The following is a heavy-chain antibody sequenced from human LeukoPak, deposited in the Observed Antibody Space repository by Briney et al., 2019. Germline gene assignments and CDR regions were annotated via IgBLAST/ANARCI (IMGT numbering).Heavy chain of an antibody. CDR2: INPNTGDI. V-gene: IGHV1-2*02. Sequence: ASVKVSCKTSGYTFTGYYIHWVRQAPGQGLEWLGWINPNTGDINYAQKFQGRVTTTRDMSTSTAYMELSSLRSEDTAVYYCAAGWVCSGGSCYYYFDYWGQGTLVTVSS. CDR1: GYTFTGYY. D-gene: IGHD2-15*01. J-gene: IGHJ4*02. CDR3: AAGWVCSGGSCYYYFDY.